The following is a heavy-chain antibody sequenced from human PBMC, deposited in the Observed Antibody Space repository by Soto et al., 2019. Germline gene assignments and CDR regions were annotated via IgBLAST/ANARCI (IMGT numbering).Heavy chain of an antibody. V-gene: IGHV1-69*04. Sequence: QVQLVHSGAEVKKPGSSVKVSCKASGGTFSSYTISWVRQAPGQGLEWMGRIIPILGIANYAQKFQDRVTITAHNSTSTAYMERSSLRSEDSAVYYCARDSHPSTYYYGSGSWRDYYYSMDVWGKGTTVTVSS. CDR3: ARDSHPSTYYYGSGSWRDYYYSMDV. CDR2: IIPILGIA. D-gene: IGHD3-10*01. CDR1: GGTFSSYT. J-gene: IGHJ6*03.